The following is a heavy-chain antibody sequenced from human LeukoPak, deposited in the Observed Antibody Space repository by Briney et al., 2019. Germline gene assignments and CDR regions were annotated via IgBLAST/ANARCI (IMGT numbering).Heavy chain of an antibody. CDR1: GGSVNSGSYY. Sequence: PETLSLTCTVSGGSVNSGSYYWSWIRQHPGKGLEWIGYIYYTGITNYNPSLKSRVTISVDTSKNQFSLNLNSVTAADTAVYYCATSQCGSDCYLAGDYWGQGTLVIVSS. D-gene: IGHD2-21*02. CDR3: ATSQCGSDCYLAGDY. CDR2: IYYTGIT. J-gene: IGHJ4*02. V-gene: IGHV4-61*01.